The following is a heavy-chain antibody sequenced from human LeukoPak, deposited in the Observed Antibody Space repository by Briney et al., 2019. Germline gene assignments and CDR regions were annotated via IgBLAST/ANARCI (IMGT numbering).Heavy chain of an antibody. CDR2: INHSGST. V-gene: IGHV4-34*01. J-gene: IGHJ6*02. D-gene: IGHD3-22*01. CDR3: ARGPKYYYDSSGYPNYYYYGMDV. Sequence: SETLSLTCAVYGGSFSGYYWSWIRQPPGKGLEWIGEINHSGSTNYNLSLKSRVTISVDTSKNQFSLKLSSVTAADTAVYYCARGPKYYYDSSGYPNYYYYGMDVWGQGTTLTVSS. CDR1: GGSFSGYY.